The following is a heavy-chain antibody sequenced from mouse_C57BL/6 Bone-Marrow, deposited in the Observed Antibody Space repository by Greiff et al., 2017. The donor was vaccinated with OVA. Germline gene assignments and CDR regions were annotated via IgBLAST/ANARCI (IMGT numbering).Heavy chain of an antibody. V-gene: IGHV1-50*01. CDR2: IDPSDSYT. D-gene: IGHD2-3*01. Sequence: QVQLQQPGAELVKPGASVKLSCKASGYTFTSYWMQWVKQRPGQGLEWIGEIDPSDSYTNYNQKFKGKATLTVDTSSSTAYMQLSSLTSEDSAVYYCARDGYYVVDYWGQGTSVTVSS. CDR3: ARDGYYVVDY. CDR1: GYTFTSYW. J-gene: IGHJ4*01.